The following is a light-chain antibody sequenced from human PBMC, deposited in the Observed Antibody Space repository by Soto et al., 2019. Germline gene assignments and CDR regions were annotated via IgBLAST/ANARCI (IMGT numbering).Light chain of an antibody. CDR1: QGISSY. J-gene: IGKJ2*01. V-gene: IGKV1-8*01. Sequence: AIRMTQSPSSLFASTGDRVTITCRASQGISSYLAWYQQKPGKAPKLLIYAASTLQSGVPSRFSGSGSGTDFTLTISCLQSEDFATYYCQQYYSYPRTFGQG. CDR3: QQYYSYPRT. CDR2: AAS.